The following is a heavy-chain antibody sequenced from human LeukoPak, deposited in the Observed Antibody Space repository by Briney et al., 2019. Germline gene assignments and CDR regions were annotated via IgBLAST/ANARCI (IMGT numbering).Heavy chain of an antibody. V-gene: IGHV3-33*01. Sequence: RGGSLRLSCAASGFNFSSYGMHWGRQAPGKGLEWVTSIWFDGSNIHYADSVKARVIISRDNSKSALYLQMNSLRAEDTAIYYCARGGAYAFDSCGQRRIVTVSS. CDR2: IWFDGSNI. CDR3: ARGGAYAFDS. CDR1: GFNFSSYG. D-gene: IGHD1-26*01. J-gene: IGHJ3*02.